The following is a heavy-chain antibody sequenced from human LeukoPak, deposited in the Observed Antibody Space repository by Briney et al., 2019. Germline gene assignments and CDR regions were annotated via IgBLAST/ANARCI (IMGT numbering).Heavy chain of an antibody. Sequence: GASAKVSCKASGYTFTGYYMHWVRQAPGQGLEWMGRINPNSGGTNYAQKFQGRVTMTRDTPISTAYMELSRLRSDDTAVYYCARDPPLAAAGTKHFQHWGQGTLVTVSS. CDR3: ARDPPLAAAGTKHFQH. CDR2: INPNSGGT. V-gene: IGHV1-2*06. CDR1: GYTFTGYY. J-gene: IGHJ1*01. D-gene: IGHD6-13*01.